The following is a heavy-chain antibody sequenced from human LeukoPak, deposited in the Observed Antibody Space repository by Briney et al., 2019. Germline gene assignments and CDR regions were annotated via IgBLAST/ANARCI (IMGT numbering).Heavy chain of an antibody. CDR1: GFTFSSYS. J-gene: IGHJ5*02. CDR3: ARDYVLLWFGELLSPLNWFDP. D-gene: IGHD3-10*01. V-gene: IGHV3-48*01. Sequence: GGSLRLSCAASGFTFSSYSMNWVRQAPGKGLEWVSYISSSSSTIYYADSVKGRFTISRDNSKNTLYLQMNSLRAEDTAVYYCARDYVLLWFGELLSPLNWFDPWGQGTLVTVSS. CDR2: ISSSSSTI.